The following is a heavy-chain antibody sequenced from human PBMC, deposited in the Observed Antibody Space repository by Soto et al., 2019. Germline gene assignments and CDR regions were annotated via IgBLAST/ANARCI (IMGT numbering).Heavy chain of an antibody. D-gene: IGHD2-2*01. J-gene: IGHJ6*02. CDR3: ASISTSDYYYGMDV. CDR2: MNPNSGNT. Sequence: QVQLVQSGAEAKKPGASVKVSCKASGYTFTSYDINWVRQATGQGLEWMGWMNPNSGNTGYAQKFQGRVTMTRNTPISKTYMGLSSLRSEDTAVYYCASISTSDYYYGMDVRGQGTTVTVSS. V-gene: IGHV1-8*01. CDR1: GYTFTSYD.